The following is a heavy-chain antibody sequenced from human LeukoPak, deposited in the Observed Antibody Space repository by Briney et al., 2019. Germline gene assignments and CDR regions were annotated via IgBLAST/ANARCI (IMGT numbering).Heavy chain of an antibody. CDR3: AIGCSSSSGPSNS. CDR2: ISGDSNYI. Sequence: PGGSLRLSCAGSGFTFSRKSLTWVRQDLEKGLQWVSCISGDSNYIYYADSVKGRFTISRDNAKNSLFLQMNSLRADDTAIYYCAIGCSSSSGPSNSWGQGTLVIVSS. J-gene: IGHJ5*02. CDR1: GFTFSRKS. V-gene: IGHV3-21*06. D-gene: IGHD6-6*01.